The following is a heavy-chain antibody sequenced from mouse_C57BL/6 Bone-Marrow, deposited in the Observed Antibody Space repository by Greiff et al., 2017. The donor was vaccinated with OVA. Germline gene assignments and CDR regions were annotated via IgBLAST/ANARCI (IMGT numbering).Heavy chain of an antibody. CDR2: IYPGDGDT. V-gene: IGHV1-82*01. J-gene: IGHJ1*03. CDR1: GYAFSSSW. CDR3: ARDRAGSNDWYFDV. D-gene: IGHD1-1*01. Sequence: VQRVESGPELVKPGASVKISCKASGYAFSSSWMNWVKQRPGKGLEWIGRIYPGDGDTNYNGKFKGKATLTADKSSSTAYMQLSSLTSEDSAVYFCARDRAGSNDWYFDVWGTGTTVTVSS.